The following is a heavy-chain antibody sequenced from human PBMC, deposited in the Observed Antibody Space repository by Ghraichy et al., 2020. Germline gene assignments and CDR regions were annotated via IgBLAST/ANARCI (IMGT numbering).Heavy chain of an antibody. V-gene: IGHV4-39*01. J-gene: IGHJ5*02. Sequence: SETLSLTCTVSGGSISSSVYYWGWIRQPPGKGLEWIGSIYYSGTTYYNPSLTSRVTISVDTSKNQFSLKLTSGTAADTAVYYCARHNAWKNVPRRFDPWGQGTLVTVSS. CDR2: IYYSGTT. D-gene: IGHD1/OR15-1a*01. CDR1: GGSISSSVYY. CDR3: ARHNAWKNVPRRFDP.